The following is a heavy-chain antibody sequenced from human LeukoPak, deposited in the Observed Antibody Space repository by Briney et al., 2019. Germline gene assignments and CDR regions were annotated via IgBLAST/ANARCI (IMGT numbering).Heavy chain of an antibody. CDR1: GYSFTSYW. J-gene: IGHJ1*01. CDR2: IYPGDSDT. D-gene: IGHD3-22*01. V-gene: IGHV5-51*01. CDR3: ARRGYYDSSGYYPKYFQH. Sequence: GESLKISCKGSGYSFTSYWIGWVRQMPGKSLEWMGIIYPGDSDTRYSPSFQGQVTISADKSISTAYLQWSSLKASDTAMYYCARRGYYDSSGYYPKYFQHWGQGTLVTVSS.